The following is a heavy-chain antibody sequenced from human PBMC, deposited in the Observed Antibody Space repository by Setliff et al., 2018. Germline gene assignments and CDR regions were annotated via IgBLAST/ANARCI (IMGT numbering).Heavy chain of an antibody. J-gene: IGHJ4*02. CDR3: AKDFGSTWLNYFDY. CDR2: ISGSGGST. V-gene: IGHV3-23*01. D-gene: IGHD6-13*01. CDR1: GLSFSSYA. Sequence: GGSLRLSCVASGLSFSSYAINWVCQAPGKGLEWVSGISGSGGSTYYADSVKGRFTISRDNSKNTLYLQMNSLSAEDTALYYCAKDFGSTWLNYFDYWGPGTLVTVSS.